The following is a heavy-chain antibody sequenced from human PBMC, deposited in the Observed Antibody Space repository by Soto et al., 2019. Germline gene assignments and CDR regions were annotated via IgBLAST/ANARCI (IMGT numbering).Heavy chain of an antibody. D-gene: IGHD3-10*01. V-gene: IGHV1-24*01. CDR3: ARFYGSGTYPPPYYYYGMDV. Sequence: ASVKVSCKVSGYTLTELSMHWVRQAPGKGLEWMGGFDPEDGETIYAQKFQGRVTMTEDTSTDTAYMELSSLRSEDTAVYYCARFYGSGTYPPPYYYYGMDVWGQGTTVTVSS. CDR2: FDPEDGET. J-gene: IGHJ6*02. CDR1: GYTLTELS.